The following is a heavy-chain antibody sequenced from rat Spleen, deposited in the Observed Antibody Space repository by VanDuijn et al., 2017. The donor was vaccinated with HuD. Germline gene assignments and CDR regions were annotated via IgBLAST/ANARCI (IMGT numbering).Heavy chain of an antibody. D-gene: IGHD1-5*01. V-gene: IGHV5-20*01. CDR2: ISYDGGST. CDR1: GFTFSNYG. Sequence: EVQLVESGGGLVQPGRSMKLSCAASGFTFSNYGMAWVRQAPTMGLEWVAYISYDGGSTCYRDSVKGRFTIPRDNAKSTLYLQMDSLRSEDTATYYCTTRHYRYNCFDYWGQGVMVTVSS. J-gene: IGHJ2*01. CDR3: TTRHYRYNCFDY.